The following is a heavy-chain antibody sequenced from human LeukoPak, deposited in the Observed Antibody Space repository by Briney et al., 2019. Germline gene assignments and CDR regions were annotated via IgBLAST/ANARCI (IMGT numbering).Heavy chain of an antibody. Sequence: ASVKVSCKASGCTFTGYYMHWVRQAPGQGLEWMGWINPNSGGTNYAQKFQGRVTMTRDTSISTAYMELSRLRSDDTAVYCCARVGLGYCSSTSCYGITIFDYWGQGTLVTVSS. CDR2: INPNSGGT. D-gene: IGHD2-2*01. V-gene: IGHV1-2*02. CDR3: ARVGLGYCSSTSCYGITIFDY. J-gene: IGHJ4*02. CDR1: GCTFTGYY.